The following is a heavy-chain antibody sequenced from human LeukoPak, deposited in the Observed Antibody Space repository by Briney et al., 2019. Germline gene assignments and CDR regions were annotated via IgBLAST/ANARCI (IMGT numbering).Heavy chain of an antibody. CDR3: ARDGEYCSAGCTSHSYSYGLDV. Sequence: GGSLRLSCAASGFSFSNHGIHWVRQAPGKGLEWVSLIWYDGSNKYYADSVKGRFTISRDDSKNTVYLQMNSLRAGDTSVYYCARDGEYCSAGCTSHSYSYGLDVWGQGTTVTVSS. CDR1: GFSFSNHG. CDR2: IWYDGSNK. V-gene: IGHV3-33*01. D-gene: IGHD2-15*01. J-gene: IGHJ6*02.